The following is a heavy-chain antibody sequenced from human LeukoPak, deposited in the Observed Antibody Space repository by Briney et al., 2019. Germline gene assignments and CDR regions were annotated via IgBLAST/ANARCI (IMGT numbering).Heavy chain of an antibody. CDR1: GYTFTSYA. CDR3: ARTSRSVDTAMAFDY. J-gene: IGHJ4*02. Sequence: ASVKVSCKASGYTFTSYAMHWVRQAPGQRLEWMGWINAGNGNTKYSQKFQGRVTITRDTSASTAYMELSSLRSEDTAVYYCARTSRSVDTAMAFDYWGQGTLVTVSS. V-gene: IGHV1-3*01. CDR2: INAGNGNT. D-gene: IGHD5-18*01.